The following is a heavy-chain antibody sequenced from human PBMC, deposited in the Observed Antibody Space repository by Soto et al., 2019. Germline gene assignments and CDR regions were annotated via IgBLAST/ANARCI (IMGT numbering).Heavy chain of an antibody. CDR3: AKDHRLLWFAEQRYGMDV. J-gene: IGHJ6*02. D-gene: IGHD3-10*01. CDR2: ISGSGGST. Sequence: EVQLLESGGGLVQPGGSLRLSCAASGFTFSSYAMSWVRQAPGKGLEWVSAISGSGGSTYYADSVKCRFTISRDNSKNTLYLQMNSLRAEDTAVYYCAKDHRLLWFAEQRYGMDVWGQGTTVTVSS. CDR1: GFTFSSYA. V-gene: IGHV3-23*01.